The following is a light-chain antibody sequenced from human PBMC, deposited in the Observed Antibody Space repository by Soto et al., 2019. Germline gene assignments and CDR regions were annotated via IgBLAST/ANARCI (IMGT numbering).Light chain of an antibody. CDR3: QQFINSPYMYI. J-gene: IGKJ2*01. V-gene: IGKV3-20*01. CDR1: QAVGTNY. CDR2: GAS. Sequence: EVVLTQSPGPLSLSPGEGATLSCRSSQAVGTNYLAWYQQKPGQAPRLLIFGASSRASGVPGKFSGSGSGTDFTLNISRLEPEDSAVYYCQQFINSPYMYIFGQGTKLEI.